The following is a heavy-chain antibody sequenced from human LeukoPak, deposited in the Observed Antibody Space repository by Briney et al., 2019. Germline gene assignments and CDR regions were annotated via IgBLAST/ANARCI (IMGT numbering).Heavy chain of an antibody. V-gene: IGHV3-74*01. CDR2: INSDGSST. J-gene: IGHJ3*02. CDR1: EITFSSYW. Sequence: PGGSLRLSCAASEITFSSYWMHWVRQAPGKGLAWVSRINSDGSSTSYADSVKGRFTISRDNAKNTLYLQMNSLRAEDTAVYYCATGTYYYDSSGVYPRTNAFNIWGQGTKVTVAS. CDR3: ATGTYYYDSSGVYPRTNAFNI. D-gene: IGHD3-22*01.